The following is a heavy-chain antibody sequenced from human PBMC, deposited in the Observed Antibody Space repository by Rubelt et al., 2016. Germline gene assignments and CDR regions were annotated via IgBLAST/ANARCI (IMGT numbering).Heavy chain of an antibody. D-gene: IGHD5-18*01. CDR3: VRDGYGRATLRF. J-gene: IGHJ4*02. Sequence: QVQLVQSGAEVKKPGASVKVSCKASGDPFTNYAIHWVRQAPGQRLEWMGFINVGIGHTRYSQNYQGRVTITRDTSASTVYMALSSLTSEDSSVYYCVRDGYGRATLRFWGQGTLGAVSS. V-gene: IGHV1-3*01. CDR2: INVGIGHT. CDR1: GDPFTNYA.